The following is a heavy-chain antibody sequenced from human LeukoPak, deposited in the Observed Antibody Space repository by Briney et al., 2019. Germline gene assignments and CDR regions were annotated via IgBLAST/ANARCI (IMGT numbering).Heavy chain of an antibody. D-gene: IGHD3-22*01. CDR3: AVDWYDSRGYGTFDY. V-gene: IGHV3-23*01. CDR2: ITTSGGNR. J-gene: IGHJ4*02. CDR1: GFSFSSYG. Sequence: GRSLRLSCAASGFSFSSYGMSWVPQGPGKGLEWVSTITTSGGNRDYDDYLKGRFTISRDNYKNTLYLPLQRTTADDTAAYYCAVDWYDSRGYGTFDYWGQGTLVTVSS.